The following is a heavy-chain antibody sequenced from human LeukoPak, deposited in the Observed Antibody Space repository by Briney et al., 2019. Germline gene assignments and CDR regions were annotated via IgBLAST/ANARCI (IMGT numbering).Heavy chain of an antibody. V-gene: IGHV1-46*01. J-gene: IGHJ4*02. CDR3: AKEGPYSSYYYDSSGYPYFDY. CDR2: INPSGGST. D-gene: IGHD3-22*01. CDR1: GYTFTSYY. Sequence: ASVKVSCKASGYTFTSYYMHWVRQAPGQGLEWMGIINPSGGSTSYAQKFQGRVTMTRDTSTSTVYMELSSLRAEDTAVYYCAKEGPYSSYYYDSSGYPYFDYWGQGTLVTVSS.